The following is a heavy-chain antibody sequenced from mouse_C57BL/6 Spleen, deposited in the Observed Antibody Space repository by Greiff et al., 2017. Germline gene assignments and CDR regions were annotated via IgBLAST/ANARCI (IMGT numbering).Heavy chain of an antibody. D-gene: IGHD2-4*01. CDR1: GYTFTDYE. Sequence: VQLQQSGAELVRPGASVTLSCKASGYTFTDYEMHWVKQTPVHGLEWIGAIDPETGGTAYNQKFKGKAILTADKSSSTAYMELRSLTSEDSAVYYCTRLRRGYDYDWFAYWGQGTLVTVSA. CDR3: TRLRRGYDYDWFAY. CDR2: IDPETGGT. V-gene: IGHV1-15*01. J-gene: IGHJ3*01.